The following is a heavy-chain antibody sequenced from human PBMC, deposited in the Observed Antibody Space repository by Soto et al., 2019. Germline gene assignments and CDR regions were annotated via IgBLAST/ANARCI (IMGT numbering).Heavy chain of an antibody. D-gene: IGHD3-16*01. J-gene: IGHJ4*02. V-gene: IGHV4-30-4*01. CDR1: GGSISSGDYY. CDR2: IYYSGST. Sequence: QVQLQESGPGLVKPSQTLSLTCTVSGGSISSGDYYWSWIRQPPGKGLEWIGYIYYSGSTYYNPSLKXXVXIXXDTSKNQFSLKLSSVTAADTAVYYCARAVDYRLDYWGQGTLVTVSS. CDR3: ARAVDYRLDY.